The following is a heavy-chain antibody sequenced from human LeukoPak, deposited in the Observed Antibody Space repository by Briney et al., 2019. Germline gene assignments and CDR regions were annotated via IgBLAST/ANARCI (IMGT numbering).Heavy chain of an antibody. Sequence: ASEKVSCKASGYTFIDYYLHWVRQAPGQGLEWMGWINPNSGGTNSAQKFQGRVTMTRDTSISTAYMELSGLRSDDTAVYYCARDVGSGNYYNCFDYWGQGTLVTVSS. CDR3: ARDVGSGNYYNCFDY. CDR1: GYTFIDYY. V-gene: IGHV1-2*02. J-gene: IGHJ4*02. CDR2: INPNSGGT. D-gene: IGHD3-10*01.